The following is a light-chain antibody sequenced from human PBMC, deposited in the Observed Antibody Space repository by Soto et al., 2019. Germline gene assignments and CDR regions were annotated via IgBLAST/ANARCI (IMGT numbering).Light chain of an antibody. Sequence: ALQLTQSPSSLSASVGDRVTITCRASQGISSALAWYQQKPGKAPKLLIYDASSLESGVPSRFSGSGSGTDFTLTISGLQPEDFETYYCQQFNRYPRTFGQGTKLEIK. CDR3: QQFNRYPRT. J-gene: IGKJ2*01. CDR1: QGISSA. CDR2: DAS. V-gene: IGKV1-13*02.